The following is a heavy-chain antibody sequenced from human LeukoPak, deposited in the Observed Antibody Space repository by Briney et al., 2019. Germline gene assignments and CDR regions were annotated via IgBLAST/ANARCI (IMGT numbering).Heavy chain of an antibody. J-gene: IGHJ3*02. V-gene: IGHV3-21*01. CDR3: ARVSTLGPNAFDI. CDR2: ISSSSSYI. Sequence: GGSLRLSCAASGFTFSSYSMNWVRQAPGKGLEWVSSISSSSSYIYYADSVKGRFTISRDNAKNSLYLQMNSLRAEDTAVYYCARVSTLGPNAFDIWSQGTMVTVSS. CDR1: GFTFSSYS. D-gene: IGHD1-26*01.